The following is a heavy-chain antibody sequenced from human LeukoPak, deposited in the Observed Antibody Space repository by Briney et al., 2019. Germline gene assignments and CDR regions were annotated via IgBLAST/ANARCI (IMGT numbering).Heavy chain of an antibody. J-gene: IGHJ3*02. V-gene: IGHV4-38-2*02. Sequence: PSETLSLTCAVSGYSISSGYYWGWIRQPPGKGLEWIGSIYHSGSTYYNPSLKSRVTISVDTSKNQFSLKLSSVTAADTAVYYCARDQMWVRGVIIGRSDAFDIWGQGTMVTVSS. CDR1: GYSISSGYY. D-gene: IGHD3-10*01. CDR2: IYHSGST. CDR3: ARDQMWVRGVIIGRSDAFDI.